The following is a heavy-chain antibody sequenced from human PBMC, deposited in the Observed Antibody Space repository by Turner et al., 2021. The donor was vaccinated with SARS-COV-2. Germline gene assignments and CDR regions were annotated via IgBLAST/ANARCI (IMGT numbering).Heavy chain of an antibody. CDR3: ARWDNYYDSSGYYPDAFDI. D-gene: IGHD3-22*01. Sequence: EVQLVESGGGLVKPGGSLRLSCAASVFTSSSYSMNWVRQAQGKGLEWVSSISSSSSYIYYADSVKGRFTISRDNAKNSLYLQMNSLRAEDTAVYYCARWDNYYDSSGYYPDAFDIWGQGTMVTVSS. J-gene: IGHJ3*02. V-gene: IGHV3-21*01. CDR2: ISSSSSYI. CDR1: VFTSSSYS.